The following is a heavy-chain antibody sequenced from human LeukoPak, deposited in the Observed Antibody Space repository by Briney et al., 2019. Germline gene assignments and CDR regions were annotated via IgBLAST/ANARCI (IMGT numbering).Heavy chain of an antibody. CDR2: ISNDGSND. J-gene: IGHJ5*02. CDR3: ARESRGGWFDP. CDR1: GFTFSNYG. D-gene: IGHD6-25*01. Sequence: GGSLRLSCAASGFTFSNYGMHWVRQAPGKGLEWVALISNDGSNDYYGDSVEGRFTISRDNSKNTLYLQMNSLRAEDTAVYYCARESRGGWFDPWGQGTLVTVSS. V-gene: IGHV3-30*03.